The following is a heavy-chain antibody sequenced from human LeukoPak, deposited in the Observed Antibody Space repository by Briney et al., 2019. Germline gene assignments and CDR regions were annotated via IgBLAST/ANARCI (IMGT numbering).Heavy chain of an antibody. CDR3: TTDSREGYSYGSDAFDI. Sequence: PGGSLRLSCAASGFTFSNAWMSWVRQAPGRGLEWVGRIKSKTDGGTTDYAAPVKGRFTISRDDSKNTLYLQMNSLKTEDTAVYYCTTDSREGYSYGSDAFDIWGQGTMVTVSS. V-gene: IGHV3-15*01. J-gene: IGHJ3*02. CDR1: GFTFSNAW. CDR2: IKSKTDGGTT. D-gene: IGHD5-18*01.